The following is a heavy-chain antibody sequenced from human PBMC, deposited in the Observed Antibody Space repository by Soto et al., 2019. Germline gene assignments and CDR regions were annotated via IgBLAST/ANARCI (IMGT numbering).Heavy chain of an antibody. J-gene: IGHJ4*02. D-gene: IGHD2-15*01. CDR3: ARDESGGYCSGGSCYGVY. CDR2: IRNSSSYI. V-gene: IGHV3-21*01. CDR1: GFTFSSYG. Sequence: GGSMRLSCAASGFTFSSYGMHCVRQAPGKGLEWVSFIRNSSSYIYYADSVKGRFTISRDNAKNSLYLQMNSLRAEDTAVYYCARDESGGYCSGGSCYGVYWGQGTLVTVSS.